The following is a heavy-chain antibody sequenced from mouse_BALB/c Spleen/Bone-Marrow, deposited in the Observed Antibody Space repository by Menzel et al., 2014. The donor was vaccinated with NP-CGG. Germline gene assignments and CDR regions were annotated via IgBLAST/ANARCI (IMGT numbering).Heavy chain of an antibody. D-gene: IGHD1-1*01. CDR2: ISSGGSYT. Sequence: VHVKQSGGDLVKPGGSLKLSCAASGFTFSSYGMSWVRQTPDKRLEWVAAISSGGSYTYYPDSVKGRFTISRDNAKNTLYLQMSSLKSEDTAMYYCASTITTVVAEDAMDYWGQGTSVTVFS. V-gene: IGHV5-6*01. CDR3: ASTITTVVAEDAMDY. J-gene: IGHJ4*01. CDR1: GFTFSSYG.